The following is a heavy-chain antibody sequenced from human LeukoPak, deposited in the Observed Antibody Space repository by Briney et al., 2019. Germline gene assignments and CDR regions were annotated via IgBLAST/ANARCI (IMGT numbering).Heavy chain of an antibody. V-gene: IGHV3-21*01. CDR3: ARVGAVGATLFYFDY. CDR2: ISSSSSYI. Sequence: GGSLRLSCAASGFTFSSYIMNWVRQAPGKGLEWVSSISSSSSYIYYADSVKGRFTISRDNAKNSLYLQMNSLRAEDTAVYYCARVGAVGATLFYFDYWGQGTLVTVSS. D-gene: IGHD1-26*01. J-gene: IGHJ4*02. CDR1: GFTFSSYI.